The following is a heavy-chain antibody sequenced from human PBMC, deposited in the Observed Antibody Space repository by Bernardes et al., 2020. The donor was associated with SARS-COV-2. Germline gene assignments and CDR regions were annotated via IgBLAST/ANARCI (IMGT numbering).Heavy chain of an antibody. Sequence: GGSLRLSCAASGFTFSSYAMSWVRQAPGKGLEWVSAISGSGGSTYYADSVKGRFTISRDNSKNTLYLQMNSLRAEDTAVYYCAKDPYTGIAAPLWIDYWGQGTLVTVSS. D-gene: IGHD6-13*01. V-gene: IGHV3-23*01. CDR2: ISGSGGST. CDR3: AKDPYTGIAAPLWIDY. J-gene: IGHJ4*02. CDR1: GFTFSSYA.